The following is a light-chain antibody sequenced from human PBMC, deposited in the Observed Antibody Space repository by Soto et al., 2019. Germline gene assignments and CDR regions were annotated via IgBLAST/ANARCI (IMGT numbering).Light chain of an antibody. CDR3: SSYTSSSTLYV. CDR2: DVS. Sequence: QAVVTQPASVSGSPGQSITISCTGTSSDVGGYNYVSWYQQHPGKAPKLMIYDVSNRPSGVSNRFSGSKSGSTASLTISGLQAEDEADYYCSSYTSSSTLYVFGTGTKLTVL. CDR1: SSDVGGYNY. V-gene: IGLV2-14*01. J-gene: IGLJ1*01.